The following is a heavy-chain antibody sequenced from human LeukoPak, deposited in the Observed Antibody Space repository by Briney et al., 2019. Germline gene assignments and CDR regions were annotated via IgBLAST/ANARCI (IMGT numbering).Heavy chain of an antibody. Sequence: GGSLRLSCAASGFTFSSYMMNWVRQAPGKGLEWVSSINSGSTYTYYTESVKGRFTVSRDNAKNSLFLQMNSLKAEDTAIYYCARSLTTLTYEGYWGQGTLVTVSS. CDR3: ARSLTTLTYEGY. CDR2: INSGSTYT. V-gene: IGHV3-21*01. J-gene: IGHJ4*02. D-gene: IGHD1-1*01. CDR1: GFTFSSYM.